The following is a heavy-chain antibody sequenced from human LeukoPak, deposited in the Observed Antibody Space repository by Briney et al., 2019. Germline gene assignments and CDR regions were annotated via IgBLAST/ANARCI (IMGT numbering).Heavy chain of an antibody. V-gene: IGHV3-23*01. CDR3: AKEGSGWYRGWFDP. CDR1: GFTLSSYA. CDR2: ICVSGGST. Sequence: GGSLRLSCAASGFTLSSYAMTWVRQAPGKGLEWVSVICVSGGSTYYADSVKGRFTMSRDNSKNTLYLQMNSLRAEDTAVYYCAKEGSGWYRGWFDPWGQGTLVTVSS. D-gene: IGHD6-19*01. J-gene: IGHJ5*02.